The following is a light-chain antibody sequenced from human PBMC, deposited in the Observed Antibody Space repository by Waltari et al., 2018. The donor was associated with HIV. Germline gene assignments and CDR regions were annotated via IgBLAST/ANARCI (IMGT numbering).Light chain of an antibody. Sequence: EIVLPQSPATLSLSPGERATLSCRASQSVSSYLAWYQQKPGQAPRLLIYDASNRATGIPARFSGSGSGTDFTLTISSLEPEDFAVYYCQQRNNWPLYTFGQGTKLEMK. V-gene: IGKV3-11*01. J-gene: IGKJ2*01. CDR3: QQRNNWPLYT. CDR2: DAS. CDR1: QSVSSY.